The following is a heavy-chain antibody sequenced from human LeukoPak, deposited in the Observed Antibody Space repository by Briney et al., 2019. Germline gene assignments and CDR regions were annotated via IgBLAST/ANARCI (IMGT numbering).Heavy chain of an antibody. V-gene: IGHV3-49*04. CDR2: ITSEAYHGTK. CDR1: GFNFGDFA. D-gene: IGHD3-10*01. CDR3: GRALFGQVGLWYFDF. J-gene: IGHJ4*02. Sequence: GGSLRLSCTGSGFNFGDFAVNWVRQAPGKGLEWVRFITSEAYHGTKEYAASVRGRFIISRDDIRSVAYLQMNSLQAEDTAVYYCGRALFGQVGLWYFDFWGQGTLVTVSS.